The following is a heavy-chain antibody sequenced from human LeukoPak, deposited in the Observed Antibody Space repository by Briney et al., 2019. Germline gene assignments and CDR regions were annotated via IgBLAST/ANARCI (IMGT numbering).Heavy chain of an antibody. CDR1: GFTFRSYG. V-gene: IGHV3-30*02. J-gene: IGHJ4*02. Sequence: GGSLRLSCAASGFTFRSYGMHCVRQAPGKGLEWVTFIRYDGSNKHYAASVKGRLTITRDNSKNTVYLQMNSRRAEDTGVYYCATFSYAGNAGGSVGYWGQGTLVTVSS. CDR2: IRYDGSNK. CDR3: ATFSYAGNAGGSVGY. D-gene: IGHD4-23*01.